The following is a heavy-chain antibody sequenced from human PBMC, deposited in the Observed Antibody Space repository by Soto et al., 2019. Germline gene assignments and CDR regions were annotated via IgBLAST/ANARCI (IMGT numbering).Heavy chain of an antibody. CDR2: IKTKNDGGTK. D-gene: IGHD6-19*01. CDR3: VAVSVISCWYVVDY. J-gene: IGHJ4*02. V-gene: IGHV3-15*07. CDR1: HFTFTNAW. Sequence: EVQLVESGGGFVKPGGSLRLSCAASHFTFTNAWMHWVRQAPGKGLEWVGRIKTKNDGGTKDVAAPVKGTFAISRDDSKNTLFLQMSSLKTEGTAMYDCVAVSVISCWYVVDYWGQGTLVTVSS.